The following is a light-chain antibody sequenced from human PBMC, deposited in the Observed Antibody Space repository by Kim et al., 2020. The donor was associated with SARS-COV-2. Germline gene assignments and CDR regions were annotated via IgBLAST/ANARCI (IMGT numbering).Light chain of an antibody. CDR1: NIANKN. V-gene: IGLV3-9*01. CDR2: RDS. J-gene: IGLJ3*02. CDR3: QVWDSNAKV. Sequence: SYELTQPLSVSVALGQTARISCGGDNIANKNVHWYQQRPGQAPLLVIYRDSNRPSGIPERFSGSNSGNTATLTISRAQDGDEADYYCQVWDSNAKVFGGGTKLTVL.